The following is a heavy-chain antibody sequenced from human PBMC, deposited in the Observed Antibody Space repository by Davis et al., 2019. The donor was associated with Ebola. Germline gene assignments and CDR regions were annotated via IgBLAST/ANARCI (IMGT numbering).Heavy chain of an antibody. CDR3: ARDPRGYCTNGVCYVDSFYGMDV. J-gene: IGHJ6*02. CDR2: IYSGGGT. V-gene: IGHV3-53*01. CDR1: GFTVSSNY. D-gene: IGHD2-8*01. Sequence: GESLKISCAASGFTVSSNYMSWVRQAPGKGLEWVSVIYSGGGTYYADSVKGRFTISRDNSKNTLYLQMTSLRAEDTALYYCARDPRGYCTNGVCYVDSFYGMDVWGQGTTVTVSS.